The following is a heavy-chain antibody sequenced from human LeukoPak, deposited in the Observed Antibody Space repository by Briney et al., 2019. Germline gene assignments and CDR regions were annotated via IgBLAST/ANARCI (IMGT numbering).Heavy chain of an antibody. CDR2: INHSGST. CDR1: GGSFSGYY. V-gene: IGHV4-34*01. CDR3: ARHVIAETGFLNWFDP. J-gene: IGHJ5*02. Sequence: SETLSLTCAVYGGSFSGYYWSWIRQPPGKGLEWIGEINHSGSTNYNPSLKSRVTISVDTSKNQFSLKLSSVTAADTAVYYCARHVIAETGFLNWFDPWGQGTLVTVSS. D-gene: IGHD6-13*01.